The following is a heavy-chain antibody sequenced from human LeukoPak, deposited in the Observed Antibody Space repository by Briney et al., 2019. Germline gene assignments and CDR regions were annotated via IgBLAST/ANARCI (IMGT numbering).Heavy chain of an antibody. CDR1: GFTFSDYN. CDR2: IFYDGSNK. J-gene: IGHJ4*02. CDR3: AQDSTGYFFLY. V-gene: IGHV3-30*18. D-gene: IGHD3-22*01. Sequence: GGSLRLSCAASGFTFSDYNMNWLRQAPGKGLEWVAVIFYDGSNKYYADSVKGRFTVSRDNSKNTLYLQMNSVRAEDTAMYYCAQDSTGYFFLYWGQGTLVTVSS.